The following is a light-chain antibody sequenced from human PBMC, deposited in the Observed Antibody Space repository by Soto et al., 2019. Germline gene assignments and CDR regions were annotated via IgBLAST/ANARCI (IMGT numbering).Light chain of an antibody. CDR3: SSYAGSNNRYV. CDR2: EVT. J-gene: IGLJ1*01. CDR1: NSDVGGYNF. Sequence: QSALTQAPSASGSPGQSVTISCTGTNSDVGGYNFVSWYQQHPGKAPKLIIYEVTKRPSGVPDRFSGSKSGKTASLTVSGLQAEDEADYYCSSYAGSNNRYVFGTGTKLTVL. V-gene: IGLV2-8*01.